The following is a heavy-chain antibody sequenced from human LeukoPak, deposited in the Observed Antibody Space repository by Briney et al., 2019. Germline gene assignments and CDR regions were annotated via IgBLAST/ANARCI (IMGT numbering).Heavy chain of an antibody. CDR2: IYYSGST. J-gene: IGHJ5*02. CDR1: GGSISSSSYY. Sequence: SETLSLTCTVSGGSISSSSYYWGWIRQPPGKGLEWIGSIYYSGSTYYNPSLKSRVTISVDTSKSQFSLKLSSVTAADTAVYYCARLLGYCSGGSCYWFDPWGQGTLVTVSS. D-gene: IGHD2-15*01. CDR3: ARLLGYCSGGSCYWFDP. V-gene: IGHV4-39*01.